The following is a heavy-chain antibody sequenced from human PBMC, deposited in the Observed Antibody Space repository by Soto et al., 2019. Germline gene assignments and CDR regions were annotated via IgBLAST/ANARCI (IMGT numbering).Heavy chain of an antibody. CDR2: ISYSGTT. J-gene: IGHJ4*02. CDR3: ARPSYYYDTSGYEYFFDY. Sequence: PSETLSLTCTVSGGSISSSSYYWGWIRQPPGKGLEWIGNISYSGTTHYNPSLKSRVAISVDTSKNQFSLKLSSVTAADTAVYYCARPSYYYDTSGYEYFFDYWGQGTLVTVS. D-gene: IGHD3-22*01. CDR1: GGSISSSSYY. V-gene: IGHV4-39*01.